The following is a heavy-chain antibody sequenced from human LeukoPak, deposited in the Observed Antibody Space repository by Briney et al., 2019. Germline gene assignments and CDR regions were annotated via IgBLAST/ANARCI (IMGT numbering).Heavy chain of an antibody. CDR2: IGHDGADK. Sequence: GGSLRLSCAASRFTFSRYGMHWVRQAPGKGLEWVALIGHDGADKYYADSVKGRFLISRDNSKNMLFLQMNSLIIEDTAVYYCARNSDYYDYSPQSVWGQGTLVTVS. D-gene: IGHD3-22*01. J-gene: IGHJ4*02. CDR1: RFTFSRYG. V-gene: IGHV3-30*03. CDR3: ARNSDYYDYSPQSV.